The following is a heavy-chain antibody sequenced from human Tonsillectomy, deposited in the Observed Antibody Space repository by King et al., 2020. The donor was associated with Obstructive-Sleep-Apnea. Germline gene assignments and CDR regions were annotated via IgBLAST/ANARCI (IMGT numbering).Heavy chain of an antibody. CDR1: GGSISSSSYY. V-gene: IGHV4-39*07. J-gene: IGHJ4*02. CDR3: AGRGAGTPFDY. CDR2: IYYSGST. D-gene: IGHD6-19*01. Sequence: HLQLQESGPGLVKPSETLSLTCTVSGGSISSSSYYWGWIRQPPGKGLEWIGSIYYSGSTYYNPSLKSRVTISVDTSKNKFSLKLSSVTAADTAVYYCAGRGAGTPFDYWGQGTLVTVSS.